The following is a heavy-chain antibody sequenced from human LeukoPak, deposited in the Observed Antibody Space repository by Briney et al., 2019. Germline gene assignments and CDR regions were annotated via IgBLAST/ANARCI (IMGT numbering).Heavy chain of an antibody. CDR2: INHSGST. V-gene: IGHV4-34*01. CDR1: GGSFSGYY. CDR3: ARLHFGYCSITGCGY. D-gene: IGHD2-2*03. Sequence: SETLSLTCAVYGGSFSGYYWSWIRQPPGKGREWMGEINHSGSTNYNPSLKSRVTISVDTSKNHFSLKLSSVTAADTAVYYCARLHFGYCSITGCGYWGQGTLVTVSS. J-gene: IGHJ4*02.